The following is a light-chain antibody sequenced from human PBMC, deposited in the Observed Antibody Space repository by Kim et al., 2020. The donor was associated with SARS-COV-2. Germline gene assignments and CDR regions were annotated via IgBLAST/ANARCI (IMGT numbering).Light chain of an antibody. CDR1: QSVSSY. Sequence: LCPGERATLSCRASQSVSSYLDWYQQKPGQAPRLLIYDASNRATGIPARFSGSGSGTDFTLTISSLEPEDFAVYYCQQRSNWPLTFGGGTKVDIK. CDR3: QQRSNWPLT. J-gene: IGKJ4*01. CDR2: DAS. V-gene: IGKV3-11*01.